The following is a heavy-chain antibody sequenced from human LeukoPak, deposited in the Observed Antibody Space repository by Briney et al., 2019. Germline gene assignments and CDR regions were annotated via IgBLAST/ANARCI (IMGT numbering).Heavy chain of an antibody. CDR1: GYTFTGYY. V-gene: IGHV1-2*02. CDR2: INPKSGGT. CDR3: ARGGRGATFDV. J-gene: IGHJ3*01. Sequence: ASVKVSCKASGYTFTGYYMHWVRQAPGQGLEWMGWINPKSGGTNYAQKFQGRVTMTSDRSISTAYMELSSLISDDTAIYFCARGGRGATFDVWGQGTMVTVSS. D-gene: IGHD1-26*01.